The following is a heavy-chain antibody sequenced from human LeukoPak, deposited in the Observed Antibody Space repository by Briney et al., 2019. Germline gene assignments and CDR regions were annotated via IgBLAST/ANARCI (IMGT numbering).Heavy chain of an antibody. J-gene: IGHJ4*02. CDR3: ARRPIVRYLFDY. CDR1: GGSISSTSYY. D-gene: IGHD2-15*01. CDR2: IYYSGST. Sequence: SETLTLTCTVSGGSISSTSYYWGWIRQPPGKGLEWIGHIYYSGSTYYNPALKSRVTISVETPKNQCSLKLSSVTAADTAVYFCARRPIVRYLFDYWGQGTLVTVSS. V-gene: IGHV4-39*01.